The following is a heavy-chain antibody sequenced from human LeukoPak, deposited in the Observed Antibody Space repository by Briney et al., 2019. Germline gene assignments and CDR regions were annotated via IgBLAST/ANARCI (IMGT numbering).Heavy chain of an antibody. D-gene: IGHD6-13*01. CDR3: AREISSWDL. Sequence: ASVKVSCKASGYTFTSYYMHWVRQAPGQGLEWMGIIYPSVDRTSYAQKFQGRVTMTWDTSTSTVYMELSSLRSEDTAVYYCAREISSWDLWGQGTLVTVSS. CDR1: GYTFTSYY. J-gene: IGHJ4*02. CDR2: IYPSVDRT. V-gene: IGHV1-46*01.